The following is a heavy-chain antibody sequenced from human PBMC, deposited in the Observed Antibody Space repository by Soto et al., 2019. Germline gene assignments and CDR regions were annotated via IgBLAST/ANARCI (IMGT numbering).Heavy chain of an antibody. CDR1: GFTFSNYG. D-gene: IGHD1-7*01. V-gene: IGHV3-30*18. J-gene: IGHJ4*02. Sequence: GGSLRLSCIGSGFTFSNYGIHWVRQAPGKGLEWVAVISYDGSKQYYADSVKGRFTVSRDNSQSTLYLQMNSLRAEDTALYYCAKQRTPGTGSWNLVNWGQGTLVTVSS. CDR2: ISYDGSKQ. CDR3: AKQRTPGTGSWNLVN.